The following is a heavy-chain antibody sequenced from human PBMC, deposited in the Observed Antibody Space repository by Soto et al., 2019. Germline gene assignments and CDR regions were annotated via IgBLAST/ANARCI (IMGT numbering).Heavy chain of an antibody. CDR2: ISGSGGST. D-gene: IGHD1-7*01. Sequence: GALRLSCAAPVFTFSSYAMSWVRQAPGKGLEWVSAISGSGGSTYYADSVKGRFTISRDNSKNTLYLQMNSLRAEDTAVYYCAKDGVDITGTTSDYYYGMDVWGQGTTVTVSS. J-gene: IGHJ6*02. CDR1: VFTFSSYA. V-gene: IGHV3-23*01. CDR3: AKDGVDITGTTSDYYYGMDV.